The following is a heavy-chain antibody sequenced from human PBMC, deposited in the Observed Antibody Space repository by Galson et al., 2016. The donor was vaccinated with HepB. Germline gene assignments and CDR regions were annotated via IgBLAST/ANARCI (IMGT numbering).Heavy chain of an antibody. CDR1: GFTFSRHW. Sequence: SLRLSCAVSGFTFSRHWMSWARQAPGKGLEWVANVDLGDGAKYYVNSVAGRFTISRNNARNSLYLQMNSLRAEDTALYYCARQKESREYGGNSPDYWGQGTQVIVSS. D-gene: IGHD4-23*01. J-gene: IGHJ4*02. CDR2: VDLGDGAK. V-gene: IGHV3-7*01. CDR3: ARQKESREYGGNSPDY.